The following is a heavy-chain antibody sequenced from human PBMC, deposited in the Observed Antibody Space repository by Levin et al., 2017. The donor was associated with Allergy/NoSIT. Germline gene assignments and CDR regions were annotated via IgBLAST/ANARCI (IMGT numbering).Heavy chain of an antibody. CDR1: GYSFTSYW. Sequence: PGGSLRLSCKGSGYSFTSYWIGWVRQMPGKGLEWMGIIYPGDSDTRYSPSFQGQVTISADKSISTAYLQWSSLKASDTAMYYCASGESDGDYGLDYWGQGTLVTVSS. J-gene: IGHJ4*02. CDR2: IYPGDSDT. CDR3: ASGESDGDYGLDY. D-gene: IGHD4-17*01. V-gene: IGHV5-51*01.